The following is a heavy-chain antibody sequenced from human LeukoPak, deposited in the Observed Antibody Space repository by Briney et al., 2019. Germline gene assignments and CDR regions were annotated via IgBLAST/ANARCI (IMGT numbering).Heavy chain of an antibody. J-gene: IGHJ5*02. CDR2: ISYDGSKK. V-gene: IGHV3-30*04. Sequence: GRSLRLSCAASGFTFSSYAMHWVRQAPGKGLEWVAVISYDGSKKYYADSVKGRFTISRDNSKNTLYLQMNSLRAEDTAVYYCARGYQTGYSSSRYNWFDPWGQGTLVTVSS. CDR3: ARGYQTGYSSSRYNWFDP. CDR1: GFTFSSYA. D-gene: IGHD6-13*01.